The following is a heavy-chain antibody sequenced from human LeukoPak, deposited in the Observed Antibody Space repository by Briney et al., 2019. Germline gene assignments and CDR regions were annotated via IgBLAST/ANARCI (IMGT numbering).Heavy chain of an antibody. V-gene: IGHV3-23*01. CDR1: GFTFSSYA. J-gene: IGHJ6*02. D-gene: IGHD6-13*01. CDR2: ISGSGGST. CDR3: AKGSIAAAGTHYYYYGMDV. Sequence: GGSLRLSCAASGFTFSSYAMSWVRQAPGKGLEWVSAISGSGGSTYYADSVKGRFTISRDNSKNTLYLQMNSLRAEDTAVYYCAKGSIAAAGTHYYYYGMDVWGQGTTVTVSS.